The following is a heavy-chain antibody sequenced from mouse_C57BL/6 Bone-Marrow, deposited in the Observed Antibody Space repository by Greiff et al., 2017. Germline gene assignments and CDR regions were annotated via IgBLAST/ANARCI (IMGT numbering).Heavy chain of an antibody. CDR1: GYTFTSYG. V-gene: IGHV1-81*01. J-gene: IGHJ4*01. Sequence: VQLQQSGAELARPGASVKLPCKASGYTFTSYGISWVKQRTGQGLEWIGEIYPRSGNTYYNEKFKGKATLTADKSSSTAYMELRSLTSEDSAVYFCARWGGYYRGYAMDYWGQGTSVTVSS. CDR2: IYPRSGNT. D-gene: IGHD2-12*01. CDR3: ARWGGYYRGYAMDY.